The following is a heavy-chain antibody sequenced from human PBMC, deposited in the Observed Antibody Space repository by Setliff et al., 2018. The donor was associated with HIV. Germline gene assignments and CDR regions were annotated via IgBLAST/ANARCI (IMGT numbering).Heavy chain of an antibody. D-gene: IGHD3-9*01. CDR3: ASPTYYNFLN. J-gene: IGHJ4*02. Sequence: GGSLRLSCAASGFTFSSYWMSWVRQAPGKGLEWVANINEDGSEKYYVDSVKGRFTISRDNAKNSLYLQVNSLRVEDSAVYYCASPTYYNFLNWGQGTLVTVSS. CDR2: INEDGSEK. CDR1: GFTFSSYW. V-gene: IGHV3-7*01.